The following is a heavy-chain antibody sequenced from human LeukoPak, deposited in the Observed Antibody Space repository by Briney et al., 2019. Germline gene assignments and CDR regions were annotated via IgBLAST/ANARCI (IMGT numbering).Heavy chain of an antibody. D-gene: IGHD7-27*01. CDR2: TYYRSKWYN. CDR1: GDSVSSNSAA. Sequence: SQTLSLTCAISGDSVSSNSAAWTWIRQSPSRGLEWLGRTYYRSKWYNDYAVSVKSRRTINTDTSKHKFPPQLNSVPPDATAIYHCVRDVTWGTLLSWGQGTLVTVSS. V-gene: IGHV6-1*01. CDR3: VRDVTWGTLLS. J-gene: IGHJ5*02.